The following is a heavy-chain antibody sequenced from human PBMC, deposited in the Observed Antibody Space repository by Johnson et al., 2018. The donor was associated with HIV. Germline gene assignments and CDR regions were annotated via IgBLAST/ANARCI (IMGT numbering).Heavy chain of an antibody. Sequence: DVQVVESRGVLVQPGGSLRLSCAASRFTVSCNEMTWVRQAPGKGLEWVSSISGGHTSYADPRKGRFPFSRDDSKNTLYLQMNSLRAEDTAVYYCARGRWLQLQGAYDAFDIWGQGTMVTVSS. V-gene: IGHV3-38-3*01. J-gene: IGHJ3*02. D-gene: IGHD5-24*01. CDR1: RFTVSCNE. CDR2: ISGGHT. CDR3: ARGRWLQLQGAYDAFDI.